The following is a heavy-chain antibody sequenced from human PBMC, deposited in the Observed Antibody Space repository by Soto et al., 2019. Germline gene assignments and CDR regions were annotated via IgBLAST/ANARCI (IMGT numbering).Heavy chain of an antibody. D-gene: IGHD3-10*01. CDR3: AKAESYYGSGTDYYYYYYMDV. CDR1: GFTVSSNY. V-gene: IGHV3-66*01. Sequence: PGGSLRLSCAASGFTVSSNYMSWVRQAPGKGLEWVSVIYSGGSTYYADSVKGRFTISRDNSKNTLYLQMNSLRAEDTAVYYCAKAESYYGSGTDYYYYYYMDVWGKGTTVTVSS. CDR2: IYSGGST. J-gene: IGHJ6*03.